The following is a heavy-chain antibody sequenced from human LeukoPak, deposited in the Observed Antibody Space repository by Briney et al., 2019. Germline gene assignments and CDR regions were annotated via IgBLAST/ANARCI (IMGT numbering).Heavy chain of an antibody. D-gene: IGHD3-10*01. CDR1: GFTFSSYE. CDR2: ISSSGSTI. CDR3: ARVGFGELSD. J-gene: IGHJ4*02. V-gene: IGHV3-48*03. Sequence: GGSLRLSCAASGFTFSSYEMNWVRQAPGKGLEWVSYISSSGSTIYYADSVKGRFTISRDNAKNSLYLQMNSLRAEDTAIYYCARVGFGELSDWGQGTLVTVSS.